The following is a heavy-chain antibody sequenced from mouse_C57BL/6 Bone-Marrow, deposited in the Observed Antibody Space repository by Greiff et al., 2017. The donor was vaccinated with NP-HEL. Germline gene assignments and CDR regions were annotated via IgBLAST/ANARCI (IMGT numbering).Heavy chain of an antibody. CDR2: INPYNGGT. CDR1: GYTFTDYY. D-gene: IGHD2-4*01. J-gene: IGHJ2*01. V-gene: IGHV1-19*01. CDR3: ARGEGYDSDY. Sequence: VHVKQSGPVLVKPGASVKMSCKASGYTFTDYYMNWVKQSHGKSLEWIGVINPYNGGTSYNQKFKGKATLTVDKSSSTAYMELNSLTSEDSAVYYCARGEGYDSDYWGQGTTLTVSS.